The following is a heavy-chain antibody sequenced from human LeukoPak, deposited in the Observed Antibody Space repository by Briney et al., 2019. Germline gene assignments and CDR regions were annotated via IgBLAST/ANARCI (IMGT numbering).Heavy chain of an antibody. CDR1: GGSFSGYY. V-gene: IGHV4-34*01. Sequence: SETLSLTCAVYGGSFSGYYWTWIRQPPGKGLEWIGEISHSGSSNYNPYLKSRLTISVDTSKNQFSLKLSSVTAADTAVYYCARGSGLLWFGEGGQGTLVTVSS. CDR2: ISHSGSS. J-gene: IGHJ4*02. CDR3: ARGSGLLWFGE. D-gene: IGHD3-10*01.